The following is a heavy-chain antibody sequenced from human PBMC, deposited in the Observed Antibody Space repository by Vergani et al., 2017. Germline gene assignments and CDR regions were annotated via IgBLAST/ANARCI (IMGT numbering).Heavy chain of an antibody. Sequence: EVQLVQSGAQVHQPPPPPLLSSHPSSYTFTTYCFVSVRHMPGKGLQCLGLIFHGDSYTRYSPSFQGQVPISADKSLSTAYLQWSSLKASDTAMYYCARRQYYDSSGYYYADWGQGTLVTVSS. J-gene: IGHJ4*02. CDR3: ARRQYYDSSGYYYAD. D-gene: IGHD3-22*01. CDR2: IFHGDSYT. CDR1: SYTFTTYC. V-gene: IGHV5-51*01.